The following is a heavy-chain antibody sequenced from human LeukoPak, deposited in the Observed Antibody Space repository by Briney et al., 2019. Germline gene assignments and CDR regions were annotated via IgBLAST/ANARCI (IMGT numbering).Heavy chain of an antibody. Sequence: PGGSLRLSCAASGFTFSSYSMNWVRQAPGKGLEWVSSISSSSSYIYYADPVKGRFTISRDNAKNSLYLQMNSLRAEDTAVYYCAKRYCSGGSCYWAMGYWGQGTLVTVSS. D-gene: IGHD2-15*01. CDR1: GFTFSSYS. V-gene: IGHV3-21*01. CDR2: ISSSSSYI. J-gene: IGHJ4*02. CDR3: AKRYCSGGSCYWAMGY.